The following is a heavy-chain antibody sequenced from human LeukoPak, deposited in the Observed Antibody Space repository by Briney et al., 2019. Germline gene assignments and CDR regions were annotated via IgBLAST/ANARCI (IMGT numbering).Heavy chain of an antibody. CDR1: GYSFVLYG. Sequence: GASVKVSCKASGYSFVLYGISWVRQAPGEGPEWMGWISGSTGDTNYAQKFQGRVTMTADTSSSTAYMELSSLRSEDTAVYYCARGLRYCSGGRCYFSPPYYYYMDVWGKGTTVTISS. V-gene: IGHV1-18*01. CDR2: ISGSTGDT. D-gene: IGHD2-15*01. J-gene: IGHJ6*03. CDR3: ARGLRYCSGGRCYFSPPYYYYMDV.